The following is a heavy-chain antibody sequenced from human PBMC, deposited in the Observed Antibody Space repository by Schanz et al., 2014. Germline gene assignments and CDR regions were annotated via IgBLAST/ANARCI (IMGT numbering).Heavy chain of an antibody. J-gene: IGHJ4*02. Sequence: VLLVESGGGVVQPGRSLRLSCAASGFTFNSYGMHWVRQAPGKGLEWVAFIWYDGSNKYYADSVKGRFTISRDNSKNTLYVQMNSLRAEDTAVYYCAKSMYSTSWAFDFWGQGAQVTVSS. CDR1: GFTFNSYG. CDR3: AKSMYSTSWAFDF. V-gene: IGHV3-33*06. CDR2: IWYDGSNK. D-gene: IGHD2-2*01.